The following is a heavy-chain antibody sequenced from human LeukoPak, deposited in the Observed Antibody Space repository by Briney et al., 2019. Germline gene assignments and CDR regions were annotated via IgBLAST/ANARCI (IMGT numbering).Heavy chain of an antibody. V-gene: IGHV3-23*01. CDR3: AKVDCSSTTCYTVDY. Sequence: SGGSLRLSCEASGFTFSSYAMSWVRQAPGKGLEWVSTVSSSGSSTYYADSVKGRFTISRDNSKNTLYLQMNSLRADDTAVYYCAKVDCSSTTCYTVDYWGQGTLVTVSS. J-gene: IGHJ4*02. D-gene: IGHD2-2*02. CDR2: VSSSGSST. CDR1: GFTFSSYA.